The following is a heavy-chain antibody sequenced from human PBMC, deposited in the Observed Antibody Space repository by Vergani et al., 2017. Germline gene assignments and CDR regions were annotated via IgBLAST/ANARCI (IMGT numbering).Heavy chain of an antibody. J-gene: IGHJ6*03. CDR1: GFTFSSYG. V-gene: IGHV3-33*01. CDR2: IGYDGSNK. Sequence: QVQLVESGGGVVQPGRSLRLSCAASGFTFSSYGMHWVRQAPGKGLEWVAVIGYDGSNKDYADSVKGRFTISRDNSKNTLYLEMNSLRAEDTAVYYCARGYREERYYYYYYMDVWGKGP. D-gene: IGHD6-13*01. CDR3: ARGYREERYYYYYYMDV.